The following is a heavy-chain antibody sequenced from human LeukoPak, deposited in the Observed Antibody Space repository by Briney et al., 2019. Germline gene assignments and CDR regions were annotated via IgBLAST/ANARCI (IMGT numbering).Heavy chain of an antibody. Sequence: SETLSLTCTVSGGSISTYYWSWIRQPPGKGLEWIAYIYYSGSTDYNPSLKSRVTISLDTSKNQFSLKLSSVTAADTAVYYCARHDPIVGTPDAFDIWGQGTMVTVSS. CDR1: GGSISTYY. CDR3: ARHDPIVGTPDAFDI. D-gene: IGHD1-26*01. J-gene: IGHJ3*02. V-gene: IGHV4-59*08. CDR2: IYYSGST.